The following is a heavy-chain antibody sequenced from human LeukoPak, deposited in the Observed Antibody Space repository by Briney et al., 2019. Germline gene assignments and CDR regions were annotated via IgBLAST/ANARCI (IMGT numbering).Heavy chain of an antibody. J-gene: IGHJ6*02. CDR2: INPSGGTT. CDR1: GYTFTSYY. Sequence: GASVKVSCKASGYTFTSYYMHWVRQAPGQGLEWMGIINPSGGTTTNAQKFQGRVTMTRDTSTSTVYMDLSSLRSEDTAVYYCARPTSIIPASNIYYYYYAIDVWGQGTTVTVSS. V-gene: IGHV1-46*01. CDR3: ARPTSIIPASNIYYYYYAIDV. D-gene: IGHD2-2*01.